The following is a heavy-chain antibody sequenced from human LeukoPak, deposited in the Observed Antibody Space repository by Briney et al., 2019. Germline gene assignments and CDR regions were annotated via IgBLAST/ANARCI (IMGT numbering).Heavy chain of an antibody. Sequence: GGSLRLSCAASGFTFSSYSMNWVRQAPGKGLEWVSYISSSSSTIYYADSVKGRFTISRDNAKNSLYLQMNSLRAEDTAVYYCARLESSWFGELSSYWGQGTLVTVSS. CDR3: ARLESSWFGELSSY. J-gene: IGHJ4*02. D-gene: IGHD3-10*01. CDR2: ISSSSSTI. CDR1: GFTFSSYS. V-gene: IGHV3-48*01.